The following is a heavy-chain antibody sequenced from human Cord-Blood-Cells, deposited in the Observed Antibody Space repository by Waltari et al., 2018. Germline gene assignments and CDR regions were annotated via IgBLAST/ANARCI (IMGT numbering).Heavy chain of an antibody. CDR1: GYTFTSYD. J-gene: IGHJ6*02. Sequence: QVQLVQSGAEVKKPGASVKVSCKASGYTFTSYDINWVRQATGQGLEWMGWMNPNSGNTGYEQKFQGRFTLTRNASISTAYVELSSLRPEDTALYYCARQKDPSPFYYYYYGMDVWGQGTTVTVSS. CDR3: ARQKDPSPFYYYYYGMDV. V-gene: IGHV1-8*01. CDR2: MNPNSGNT.